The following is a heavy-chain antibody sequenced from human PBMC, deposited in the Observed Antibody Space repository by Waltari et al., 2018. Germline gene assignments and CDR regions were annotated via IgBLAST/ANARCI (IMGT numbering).Heavy chain of an antibody. CDR2: IYRGGST. Sequence: EAQLVESGGGLVQPGGSLSLSCAASGFPVSSNHMPWLRQAPAKGLEWVSVIYRGGSTYYADSVKGRFTISRDNSKNTLNLQMNSLRAEDTAVYYCARDGGSPEQLGAYYGMDVWGQGTTVTVS. CDR3: ARDGGSPEQLGAYYGMDV. V-gene: IGHV3-66*02. D-gene: IGHD6-6*01. CDR1: GFPVSSNH. J-gene: IGHJ6*02.